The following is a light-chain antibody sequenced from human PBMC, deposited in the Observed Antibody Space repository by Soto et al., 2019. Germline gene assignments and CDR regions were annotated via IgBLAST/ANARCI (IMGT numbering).Light chain of an antibody. CDR1: ESISNF. CDR3: QPYNSYSRT. CDR2: KAS. J-gene: IGKJ1*01. V-gene: IGKV1-5*03. Sequence: DIQMTQSPSTLSASVGDRVTITCRASESISNFLAWYQQKPGKAPNLLIYKASSLESGVPSRFSGSGSGTEFTITISSLQPDDFATCYCQPYNSYSRTFGQGTKVDIK.